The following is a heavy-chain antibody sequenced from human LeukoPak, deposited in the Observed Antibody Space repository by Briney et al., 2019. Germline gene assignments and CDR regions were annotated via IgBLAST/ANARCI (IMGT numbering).Heavy chain of an antibody. CDR2: INSDGSST. CDR1: GFTFSSFW. J-gene: IGHJ4*02. Sequence: GGSLRLSCAASGFTFSSFWMFWVRQAPGKGLVWVSHINSDGSSTRYADSVKGRFTISRDNAKNTLYLQMNSLRAEDTAVYYCARGVLGDFDSWGQGTLVTVSS. D-gene: IGHD3-16*01. CDR3: ARGVLGDFDS. V-gene: IGHV3-74*01.